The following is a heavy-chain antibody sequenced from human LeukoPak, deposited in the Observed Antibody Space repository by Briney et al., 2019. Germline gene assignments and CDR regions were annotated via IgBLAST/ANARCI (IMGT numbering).Heavy chain of an antibody. CDR2: IYYSGST. Sequence: KPSETLSLICTVSGGSISSYYWSWIRQPPGKGLEWIGYIYYSGSTKYNPSLKSRVTISVDTSKNQFSLELSSVTAADAAVYYCARVVDHGYSDYWGLGTLVTVSS. CDR1: GGSISSYY. V-gene: IGHV4-59*01. J-gene: IGHJ4*02. CDR3: ARVVDHGYSDY. D-gene: IGHD5-24*01.